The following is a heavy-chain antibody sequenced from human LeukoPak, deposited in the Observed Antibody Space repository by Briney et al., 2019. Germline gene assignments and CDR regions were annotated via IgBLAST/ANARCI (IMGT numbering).Heavy chain of an antibody. D-gene: IGHD6-13*01. Sequence: PSETLSLTCTVSGGSISSYYWSWIRQPPGKGLEWIGYIYYSGSTNYNPSLKSRVTISVDTSKSQFSLKLSSVTAADTAVYYCARDRSRGSSWYPDSYYYYGMDVWGKGTTVTVSS. J-gene: IGHJ6*04. CDR1: GGSISSYY. CDR3: ARDRSRGSSWYPDSYYYYGMDV. CDR2: IYYSGST. V-gene: IGHV4-59*01.